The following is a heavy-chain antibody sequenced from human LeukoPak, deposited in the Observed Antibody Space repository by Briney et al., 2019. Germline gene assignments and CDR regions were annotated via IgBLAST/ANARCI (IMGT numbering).Heavy chain of an antibody. CDR2: FVVGRGKT. D-gene: IGHD3-22*01. CDR1: RFTFTSSA. CDR3: AAFDSSGYYFAY. V-gene: IGHV1-58*02. Sequence: GTSVNVSCMASRFTFTSSAMQWVRQARGQRLEWIGWFVVGRGKTNSAQKFWERVTITRDMSTSTAYMAQSRLRAEDTRVCICAAFDSSGYYFAYWGQGTLVTVSS. J-gene: IGHJ4*02.